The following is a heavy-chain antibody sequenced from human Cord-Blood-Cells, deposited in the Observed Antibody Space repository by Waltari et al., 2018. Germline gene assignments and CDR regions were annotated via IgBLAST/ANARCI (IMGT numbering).Heavy chain of an antibody. CDR3: ARDYSQLGDAFDI. Sequence: EVQLVESGGGLVQPGGSLRLSCAASGFTFSSYWMSWVRQAPGKGLERVANIKQDGSEKYYVDSVKGRFTISRDNAKNSLYLQMNSLRAEGTAVYYCARDYSQLGDAFDIWGQGTMVTVSS. V-gene: IGHV3-7*01. CDR1: GFTFSSYW. J-gene: IGHJ3*02. D-gene: IGHD6-13*01. CDR2: IKQDGSEK.